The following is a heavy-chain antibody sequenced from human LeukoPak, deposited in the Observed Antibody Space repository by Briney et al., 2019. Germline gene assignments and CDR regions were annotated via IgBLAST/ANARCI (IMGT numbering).Heavy chain of an antibody. D-gene: IGHD3-10*01. CDR1: GYTLTRYY. V-gene: IGHV1-46*04. Sequence: ASVKVSCKASGYTLTRYYVHWVRQAPGQGLEWRGLINPASGTTRYAQKLQGRVTLTRDTSTSTVHMELSSLRSEDTALYYCARDRYYGSGRTAMDVWGQGTTVTVSS. CDR3: ARDRYYGSGRTAMDV. CDR2: INPASGTT. J-gene: IGHJ6*02.